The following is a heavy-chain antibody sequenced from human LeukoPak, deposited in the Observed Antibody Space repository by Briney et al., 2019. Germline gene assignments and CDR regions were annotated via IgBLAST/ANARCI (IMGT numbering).Heavy chain of an antibody. D-gene: IGHD2-2*01. CDR1: GYTFTGYY. Sequence: ASVKVSCKASGYTFTGYYMHWVRQAPGQGLEWMGWINPNSGGTNYAQKFQGRVTMTRDTSISTAYMELSRLRSDDTAVYYCARDGQYCSSTSCYHLYYYYMDVWGKGTTVTISS. V-gene: IGHV1-2*02. CDR3: ARDGQYCSSTSCYHLYYYYMDV. J-gene: IGHJ6*03. CDR2: INPNSGGT.